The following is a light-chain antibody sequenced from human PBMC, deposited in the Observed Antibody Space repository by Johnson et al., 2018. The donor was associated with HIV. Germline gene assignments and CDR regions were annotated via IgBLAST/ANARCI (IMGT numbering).Light chain of an antibody. CDR2: EDN. J-gene: IGLJ1*01. Sequence: HSVLTQPPSVSAAPGQKVTISCSGSSSNIGNNYVSWYRQLPGTPPKVLIYEDNKRPSGIPDRFSGSKSGTSAALDIAGLQTGDEADYYCGAWDSSLSSYVVGTGTKVTVL. V-gene: IGLV1-51*02. CDR1: SSNIGNNY. CDR3: GAWDSSLSSYV.